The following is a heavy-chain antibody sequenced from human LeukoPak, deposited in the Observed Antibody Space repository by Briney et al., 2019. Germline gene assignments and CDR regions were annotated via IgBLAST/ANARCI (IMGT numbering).Heavy chain of an antibody. V-gene: IGHV4-4*09. CDR2: IHSSGYT. Sequence: PSETLSLTCTVSGGSISSFYWTWIRQPPGQGLEWIAYIHSSGYTNYNPSLKSRVTISVDTSKNRFSLKVTSVTAADTAVYYCAKRQGPNSGSYDYFDPWGQGTLVTVS. D-gene: IGHD1-26*01. J-gene: IGHJ5*02. CDR3: AKRQGPNSGSYDYFDP. CDR1: GGSISSFY.